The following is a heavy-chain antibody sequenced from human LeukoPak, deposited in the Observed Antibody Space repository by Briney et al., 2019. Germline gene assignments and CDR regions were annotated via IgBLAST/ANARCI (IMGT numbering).Heavy chain of an antibody. CDR3: AREEAYCAGDCSPA. D-gene: IGHD2-21*02. CDR1: GSTFSSYN. CDR2: ITISSTDI. Sequence: GGSLRLSCAASGSTFSSYNMIWVRQAPGKGLEWVSSITISSTDIYYADSVKGRFTISRDNAKNSLYLQMNSLRAEDTAVYYCAREEAYCAGDCSPAWGQGTLVTVSS. J-gene: IGHJ5*02. V-gene: IGHV3-21*01.